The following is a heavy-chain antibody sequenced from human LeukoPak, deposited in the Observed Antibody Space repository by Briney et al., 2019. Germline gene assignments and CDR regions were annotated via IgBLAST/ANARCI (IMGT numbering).Heavy chain of an antibody. Sequence: SETLSPTCTVSGGSISSYYWSWIRQPPGKGLEWIGYIYYSGSTNYNPSLKSRVTISVDTSKNQFSLKLSSVTAADTAVYYCACSSSGWFDYWGQGTLVTVSS. J-gene: IGHJ4*02. V-gene: IGHV4-59*08. D-gene: IGHD6-19*01. CDR3: ACSSSGWFDY. CDR2: IYYSGST. CDR1: GGSISSYY.